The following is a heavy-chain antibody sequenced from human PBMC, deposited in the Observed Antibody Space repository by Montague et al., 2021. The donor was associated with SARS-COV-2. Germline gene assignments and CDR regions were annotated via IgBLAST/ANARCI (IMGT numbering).Heavy chain of an antibody. CDR3: ANSNVAVSGYS. D-gene: IGHD6-19*01. CDR1: GFTFSDYW. V-gene: IGHV3-7*01. J-gene: IGHJ4*02. CDR2: IKQDGSEI. Sequence: SLRLSCAASGFTFSDYWMSWVRQAPGKGLEWLANIKQDGSEIYSVDSVKGRFTISRDNAKNSLYLQLNNLRAEDTAVYYCANSNVAVSGYSWGQGTLVTVSS.